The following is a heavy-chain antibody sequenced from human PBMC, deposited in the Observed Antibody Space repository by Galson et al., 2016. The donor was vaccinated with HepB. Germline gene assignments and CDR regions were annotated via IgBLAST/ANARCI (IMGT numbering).Heavy chain of an antibody. V-gene: IGHV3-23*01. CDR1: GFTFRSYA. Sequence: SLRLSCAASGFTFRSYAMSWVRQAPGKGLEWVLVIGGGDGGSTYHADSVKGRFAISRDNSKNTLYLQMNSLRAEDTAVFYCARHHYRSSSRTHGFDIWGQGTMVTVSS. CDR3: ARHHYRSSSRTHGFDI. D-gene: IGHD6-6*01. CDR2: IGGGDGGST. J-gene: IGHJ3*02.